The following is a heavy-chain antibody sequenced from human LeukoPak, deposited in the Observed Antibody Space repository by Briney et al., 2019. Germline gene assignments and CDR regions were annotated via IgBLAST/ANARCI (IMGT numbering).Heavy chain of an antibody. V-gene: IGHV4-61*02. Sequence: PSETLSLTCTVSGGSISSSSYYWSWIRQPAGKGLEWIGRIYTSGSTNYNPSLKSRVTMSVDTSKNQFSLKLSSVTAADTAVYYCARERELWTSFDYWGQGTLVTVSS. CDR1: GGSISSSSYY. CDR3: ARERELWTSFDY. J-gene: IGHJ4*02. D-gene: IGHD1-26*01. CDR2: IYTSGST.